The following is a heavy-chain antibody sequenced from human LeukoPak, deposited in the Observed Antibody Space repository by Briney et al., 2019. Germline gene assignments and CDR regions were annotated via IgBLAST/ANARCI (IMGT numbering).Heavy chain of an antibody. V-gene: IGHV3-21*01. D-gene: IGHD2-8*01. CDR1: GFTFSSYS. CDR2: ISSSSSYI. Sequence: GGSLRLSCAASGFTFSSYSMNWVRQAPGKGLEWVSSISSSSSYIYYADSVKGRFTISRDNAKNSLYLQMNSLRAEDTAVYYCALWGEGYCTNGVRSRYYWGQGTLVTVSS. J-gene: IGHJ4*02. CDR3: ALWGEGYCTNGVRSRYY.